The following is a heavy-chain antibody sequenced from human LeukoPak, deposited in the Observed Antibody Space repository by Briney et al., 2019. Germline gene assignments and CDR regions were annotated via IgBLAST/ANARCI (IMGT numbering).Heavy chain of an antibody. D-gene: IGHD1-1*01. J-gene: IGHJ4*02. Sequence: SETLSLICAVYGGSFRNYYWSWIRQPPGKGLEWIGEVNHSGSTNYNPSLKSRVTISVDTSKNQFPLKLSSVTAADTAVYFCASESCGYSCSDYWGQGTLVTVSS. CDR2: VNHSGST. CDR3: ASESCGYSCSDY. V-gene: IGHV4-34*01. CDR1: GGSFRNYY.